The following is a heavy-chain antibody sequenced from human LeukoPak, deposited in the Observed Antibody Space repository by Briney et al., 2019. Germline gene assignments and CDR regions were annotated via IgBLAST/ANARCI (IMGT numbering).Heavy chain of an antibody. CDR1: GGSISSYY. CDR2: IYYSGST. D-gene: IGHD2-15*01. J-gene: IGHJ6*04. CDR3: ARVLRYCSGGSCYERFYGMDV. Sequence: SETLSLTCTVSGGSISSYYWSWIRQPPGKGLEWIGYIYYSGSTNYNPSLKSRVTISVDTSKNQFSLKLSPVTAADTAVYYCARVLRYCSGGSCYERFYGMDVWGKGTTVTVSS. V-gene: IGHV4-59*01.